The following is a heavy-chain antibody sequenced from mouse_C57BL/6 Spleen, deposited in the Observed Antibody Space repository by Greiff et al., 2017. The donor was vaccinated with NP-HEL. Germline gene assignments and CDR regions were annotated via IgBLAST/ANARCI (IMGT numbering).Heavy chain of an antibody. CDR1: GYTFTSYW. J-gene: IGHJ4*01. CDR3: AIRGGITTVIAPYYAMDY. V-gene: IGHV1-74*01. D-gene: IGHD1-1*01. Sequence: QVKLQQPGAELVKPGASVKVSCKASGYTFTSYWMHWVKQRPGQGLEWIGRIHPSDSDTNYNQKFKGKATLTVDKSSSTAYIQLSSLTSEDSAVYYCAIRGGITTVIAPYYAMDYWGQGTSVTVSS. CDR2: IHPSDSDT.